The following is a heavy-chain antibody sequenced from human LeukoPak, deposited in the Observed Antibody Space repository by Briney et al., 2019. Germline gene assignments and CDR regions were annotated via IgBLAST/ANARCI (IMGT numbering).Heavy chain of an antibody. CDR2: INHSGST. J-gene: IGHJ6*02. D-gene: IGHD3-3*01. CDR3: ATQYDFWSGYYYYYGMDV. Sequence: SETLSLTCAVYGGSFSGYYWSWIRHPPGKGLEWIGEINHSGSTNYNPSLKSRVTISVDTSKNQFSLKLSSVTAADTAVYYCATQYDFWSGYYYYYGMDVWGQGPTVTVSS. V-gene: IGHV4-34*01. CDR1: GGSFSGYY.